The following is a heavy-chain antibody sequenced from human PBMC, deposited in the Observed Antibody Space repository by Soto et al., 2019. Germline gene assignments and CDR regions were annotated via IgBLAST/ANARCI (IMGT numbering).Heavy chain of an antibody. CDR2: INSDGSST. V-gene: IGHV3-74*01. Sequence: EVQLVESGGGLVQPGGSLRLSCAASGFTFSSYWMHWVRQAPGKGLVWVSRINSDGSSTSYGDSVKGRFTISRDNAKNRVYLQMNSQRAEDTAVYYCARGRDYEPEPRSGEDYYYGMDVWGQGATVTVSS. D-gene: IGHD4-17*01. CDR3: ARGRDYEPEPRSGEDYYYGMDV. CDR1: GFTFSSYW. J-gene: IGHJ6*02.